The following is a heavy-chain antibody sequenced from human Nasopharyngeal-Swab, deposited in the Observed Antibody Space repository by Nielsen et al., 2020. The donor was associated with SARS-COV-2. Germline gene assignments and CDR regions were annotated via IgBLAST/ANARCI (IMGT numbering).Heavy chain of an antibody. CDR3: ARESRTGTKGYYYMDA. V-gene: IGHV3-48*04. Sequence: GRQAPGTGLEWVSYISSSSSTISYADSVRGRFTISRDNAKNSLYLQMNSLRAEDTAGYYCARESRTGTKGYYYMDAGGKGTTGTVS. D-gene: IGHD1-14*01. CDR2: ISSSSSTI. J-gene: IGHJ6*03.